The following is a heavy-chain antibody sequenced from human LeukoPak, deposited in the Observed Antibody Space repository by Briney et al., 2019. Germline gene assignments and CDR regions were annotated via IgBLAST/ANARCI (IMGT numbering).Heavy chain of an antibody. CDR2: IYYSGST. J-gene: IGHJ4*02. Sequence: SETLSLTCTVSGGSISSYHWSWIRQPPGKGLEWIGYIYYSGSTNYNPSLKSRVTISVDTSKNQFSLKLGSVTAADTAVYYCARGIFGVVTKGPDYWGQGTLVTVSS. CDR1: GGSISSYH. CDR3: ARGIFGVVTKGPDY. V-gene: IGHV4-59*01. D-gene: IGHD3-3*02.